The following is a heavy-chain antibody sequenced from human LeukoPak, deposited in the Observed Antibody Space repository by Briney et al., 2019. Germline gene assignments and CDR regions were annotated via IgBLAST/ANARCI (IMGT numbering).Heavy chain of an antibody. CDR3: ARFYQYGGGDY. CDR1: GYTFTKYF. J-gene: IGHJ4*02. D-gene: IGHD4-23*01. V-gene: IGHV1-46*01. Sequence: ASVKVSCKASGYTFTKYFLYWVRQVPGQGLEWMGIINPSGGSTSYAQKFQGRVTMTRDTSTSTAYMELRSLRSDDTAVCYCARFYQYGGGDYWGQGTLVTVSS. CDR2: INPSGGST.